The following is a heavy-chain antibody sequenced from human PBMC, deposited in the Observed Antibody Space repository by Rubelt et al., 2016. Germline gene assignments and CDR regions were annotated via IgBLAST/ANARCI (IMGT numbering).Heavy chain of an antibody. V-gene: IGHV3-7*05. CDR2: IKQDGSEK. CDR1: GFTFSSYW. Sequence: EVQLVESGGGLVQPGGSLRLSCAASGFTFSSYWMSWVRQAPGKGLEWVANIKQDGSEKYYVDSVKGRFTISRDNAKNSLSLQMISLRADDTAVYDCAADYLGYWGQGTPVTVSS. CDR3: AADYLGY. J-gene: IGHJ4*02.